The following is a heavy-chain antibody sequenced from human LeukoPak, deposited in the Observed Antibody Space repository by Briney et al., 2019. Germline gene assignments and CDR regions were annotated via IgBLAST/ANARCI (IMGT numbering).Heavy chain of an antibody. CDR1: GGTFSSYA. J-gene: IGHJ4*02. CDR2: IIPIFGTA. V-gene: IGHV1-69*05. D-gene: IGHD4-11*01. Sequence: ASVKVSCKASGGTFSSYAISWVRQAPGQGLEWMGRIIPIFGTANYAQKFQGRVTMTRDTSISTAYMELSRLRSDDTAVYYCAGDSSTVTVFDYWGQGTLVTVSS. CDR3: AGDSSTVTVFDY.